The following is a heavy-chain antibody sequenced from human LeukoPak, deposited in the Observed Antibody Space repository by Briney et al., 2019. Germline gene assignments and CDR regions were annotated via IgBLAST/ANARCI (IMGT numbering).Heavy chain of an antibody. CDR2: ISGSGTDT. CDR3: AREDGYCSGGNCYSYFDS. Sequence: PGGSLRLSCAASGLRFSGQYMIWIRQAPGKGLEWVAFISGSGTDTFYADSVKGRFFISKDNTRDSLSLQMTSLSAEDTAVYFCAREDGYCSGGNCYSYFDSWGQGTLVTVSS. D-gene: IGHD2-15*01. V-gene: IGHV3-11*04. CDR1: GLRFSGQY. J-gene: IGHJ4*02.